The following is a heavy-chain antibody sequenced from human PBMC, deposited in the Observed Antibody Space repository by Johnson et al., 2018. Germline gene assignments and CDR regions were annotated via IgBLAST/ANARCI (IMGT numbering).Heavy chain of an antibody. CDR3: AKEKGIAVSRGMDV. Sequence: EVQLLESGGGLVQPGRSLRLSCVASGLTFDDHAMHWVRQAPGKGLEWISVITWNSGTIAYADSVKGRFTISRDNAKNSLYLEMNSLRVEDTALYFCAKEKGIAVSRGMDVWGQGTTVTVSS. D-gene: IGHD6-19*01. CDR2: ITWNSGTI. J-gene: IGHJ6*02. CDR1: GLTFDDHA. V-gene: IGHV3-9*01.